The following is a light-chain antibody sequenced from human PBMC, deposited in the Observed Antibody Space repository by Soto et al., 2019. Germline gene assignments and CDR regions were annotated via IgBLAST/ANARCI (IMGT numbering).Light chain of an antibody. CDR2: GGS. Sequence: EIVLTQSPGTLSLSPGERATLSCRASQSVSSNFLAWYQQRPGQAPRLPIYGGSSRAPGIPDRFSGGGSGTDFTLIISRLEPEDFAVYYCQQYTGSPWTFGQGTKVEIK. J-gene: IGKJ1*01. CDR1: QSVSSNF. CDR3: QQYTGSPWT. V-gene: IGKV3-20*01.